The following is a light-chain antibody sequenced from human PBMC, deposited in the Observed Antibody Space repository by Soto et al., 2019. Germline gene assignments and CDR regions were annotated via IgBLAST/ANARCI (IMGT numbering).Light chain of an antibody. CDR3: QQDAKLPWT. CDR2: GAS. Sequence: VVSQSAPALSVTPGGRATLSCMASQSISDTLAWYQQKPGQAPRLLIHGASTRAPGFPARFSGSGSGTDFTLTISSLQSEDFAVYYCQQDAKLPWTFGQGTKVDIK. CDR1: QSISDT. V-gene: IGKV3-15*01. J-gene: IGKJ1*01.